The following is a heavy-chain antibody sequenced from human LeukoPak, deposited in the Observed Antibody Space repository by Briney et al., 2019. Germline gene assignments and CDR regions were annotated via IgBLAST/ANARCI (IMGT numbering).Heavy chain of an antibody. Sequence: GGSLRLSCAASGFTFSSYGMHWVRQAPGKGLEWVAFIRYDGSNKYYADSVKGRFTISRDNSKNTLYLQMNSLRAEDTAVYYCARPNGNYKEYYFDYWGQGTLVTVSS. CDR1: GFTFSSYG. J-gene: IGHJ4*02. V-gene: IGHV3-30*02. CDR3: ARPNGNYKEYYFDY. D-gene: IGHD1-7*01. CDR2: IRYDGSNK.